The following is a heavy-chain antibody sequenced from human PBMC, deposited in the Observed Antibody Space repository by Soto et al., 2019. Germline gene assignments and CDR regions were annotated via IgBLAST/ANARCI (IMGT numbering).Heavy chain of an antibody. V-gene: IGHV3-30-3*01. D-gene: IGHD3-10*01. CDR2: ISYDGSNK. J-gene: IGHJ3*02. Sequence: QVQLVESGGGVVQPGRSLRLSCAASGFTFSSYAMHWVRQAPGKGLEWVAVISYDGSNKYYADSVKGRFTISRDNSKNTLYLQMNSLRAEYTAVYYCARGLTMVRGVSRAFDIWGQGTMVTVSS. CDR1: GFTFSSYA. CDR3: ARGLTMVRGVSRAFDI.